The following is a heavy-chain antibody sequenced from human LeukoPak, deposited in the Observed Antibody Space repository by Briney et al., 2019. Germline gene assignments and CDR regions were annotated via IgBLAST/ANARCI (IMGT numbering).Heavy chain of an antibody. J-gene: IGHJ4*02. CDR1: GGSISSGGYY. CDR2: IYYSGST. CDR3: AMMVRGVKRLDH. V-gene: IGHV4-31*03. D-gene: IGHD3-10*01. Sequence: PSQTLSLTCTVSGGSISSGGYYWSWIRQHPGKGLEWIGYIYYSGSTYYNPSLKSRVTISVDTSKNQFSLKLSSVTAADTAVYYCAMMVRGVKRLDHWGQGTLVTVSS.